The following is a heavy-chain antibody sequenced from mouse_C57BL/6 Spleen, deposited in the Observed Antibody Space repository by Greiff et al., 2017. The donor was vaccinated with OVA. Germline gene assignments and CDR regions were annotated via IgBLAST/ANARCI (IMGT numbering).Heavy chain of an antibody. D-gene: IGHD2-4*01. J-gene: IGHJ1*03. Sequence: EVKLQQSGPELVKPGASVKMSCKASGYTFTDYNMHWVKQSHGKSLEWIGYINPNNGGTSYNQKFKGKATLTVNKSSSTAYMELRSLTSEDSAVYYCARGEYDYDVPYFDVWGTGTTVTVSS. CDR3: ARGEYDYDVPYFDV. V-gene: IGHV1-22*01. CDR1: GYTFTDYN. CDR2: INPNNGGT.